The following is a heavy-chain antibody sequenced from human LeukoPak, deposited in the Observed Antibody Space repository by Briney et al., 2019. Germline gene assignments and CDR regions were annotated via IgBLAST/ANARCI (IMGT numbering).Heavy chain of an antibody. J-gene: IGHJ4*02. CDR3: ARERGVRDSAFDY. V-gene: IGHV1-2*06. CDR1: GYTFSDYY. CDR2: ILPKSGGT. D-gene: IGHD2-8*01. Sequence: ASVKVSCKASGYTFSDYYIHWVRQAPGQGLEWVGRILPKSGGTTYAQKFQGRVTVTRDTSIGTAYMELSRLTSDDTAVYYCARERGVRDSAFDYWGQGSLVTV.